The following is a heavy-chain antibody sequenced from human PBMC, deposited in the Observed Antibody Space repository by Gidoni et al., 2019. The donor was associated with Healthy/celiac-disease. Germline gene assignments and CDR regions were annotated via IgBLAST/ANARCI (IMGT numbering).Heavy chain of an antibody. CDR1: GGTFSSYA. CDR2: IIPIFGTA. CDR3: ARIGPGYYGSGSYSDSFDY. V-gene: IGHV1-69*06. J-gene: IGHJ4*02. Sequence: QVQLVQSGAEVKKPGSSVKVSCKASGGTFSSYAIRWVRQAPGQGLEWMGGIIPIFGTANYAQKFQGRVTITADKSTSTAYMELSSLRSEDTAVYYCARIGPGYYGSGSYSDSFDYWGQGTLVTVSS. D-gene: IGHD3-10*01.